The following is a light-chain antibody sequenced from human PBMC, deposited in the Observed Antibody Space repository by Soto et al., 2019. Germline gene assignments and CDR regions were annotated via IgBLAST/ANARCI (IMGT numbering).Light chain of an antibody. CDR1: QSVIYSANNKNC. CDR3: QQYLAIPRT. Sequence: DIVMTQSPDFLAVSLGERATINCKSSQSVIYSANNKNCLAWYQQKPGQPPKLLIYWASTRESGVPDRFSGSGSGTDFTLTISSLQAEDVAVYYCQQYLAIPRTFGQGTKVEIK. V-gene: IGKV4-1*01. CDR2: WAS. J-gene: IGKJ1*01.